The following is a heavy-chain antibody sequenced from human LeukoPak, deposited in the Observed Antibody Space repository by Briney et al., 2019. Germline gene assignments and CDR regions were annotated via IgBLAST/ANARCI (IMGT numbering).Heavy chain of an antibody. J-gene: IGHJ6*03. CDR1: GGSISSYY. Sequence: SETLSLTCTVSGGSISSYYWSWIRQPPGKGLEWIGYIYYSGSTNYNPSLKSRVTISVDTSKNQFSLKLSSVTAADTAVYYCARSLRDTAMVVGARVGYYYYMDVWGKGTTVTVSS. CDR3: ARSLRDTAMVVGARVGYYYYMDV. CDR2: IYYSGST. D-gene: IGHD5-18*01. V-gene: IGHV4-59*01.